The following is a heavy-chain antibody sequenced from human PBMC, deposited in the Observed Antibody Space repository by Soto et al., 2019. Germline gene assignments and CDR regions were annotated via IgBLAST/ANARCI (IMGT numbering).Heavy chain of an antibody. V-gene: IGHV5-10-1*01. J-gene: IGHJ5*02. CDR1: GYSFTSYW. CDR3: ARRAPSIAVAVNWFDP. Sequence: PGESLKISCKGSGYSFTSYWISWVRQMPGKGLEWMGRIDPSDSYTNYSPSFQGHVTIAGDKSISTAYLQWSSLKASDTAMYYCARRAPSIAVAVNWFDPWGQGTLVTISS. D-gene: IGHD6-19*01. CDR2: IDPSDSYT.